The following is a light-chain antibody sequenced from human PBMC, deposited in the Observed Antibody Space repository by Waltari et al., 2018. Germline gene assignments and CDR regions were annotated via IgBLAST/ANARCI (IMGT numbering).Light chain of an antibody. V-gene: IGLV1-47*01. CDR2: MNN. CDR1: SPNTGSNY. CDR3: AAWDDSLSGVV. J-gene: IGLJ2*01. Sequence: QSLLTQPPSASGTLGQRVTISCSVCSPNTGSNYLYCYQQLPGTPPKLLIYMNNQRPSGVPDRCSGSKSGTSASLAISGLRSEDEADYYCAAWDDSLSGVVFGGGTKLTVL.